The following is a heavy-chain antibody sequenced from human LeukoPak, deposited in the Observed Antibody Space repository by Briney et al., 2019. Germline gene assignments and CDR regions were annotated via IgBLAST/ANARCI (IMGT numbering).Heavy chain of an antibody. CDR1: GYTFTGYY. CDR2: INPNSGGT. D-gene: IGHD3-22*01. J-gene: IGHJ4*02. CDR3: ARSPDSSGYDPDY. V-gene: IGHV1-2*02. Sequence: GESLKISCKASGYTFTGYYMHWVRQAPGQGLEWMGWINPNSGGTNYAQKFQGRVTMTRDTSISTAYMELSRLRSDDTAVYYCARSPDSSGYDPDYWGQGTLVTVSS.